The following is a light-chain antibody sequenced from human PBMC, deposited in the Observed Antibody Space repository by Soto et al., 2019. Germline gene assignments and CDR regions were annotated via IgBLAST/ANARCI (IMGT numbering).Light chain of an antibody. CDR3: QHYDTYSET. V-gene: IGKV1-5*01. CDR1: QSISSW. Sequence: DIQMTQSPSTVSASVGDRVTITCRASQSISSWLAWYQQKPGKAPKLLIYDASTLESGVSSGFSGSGSGTEFTLTISSLQPDDFATYYCQHYDTYSETFGQGTKVDIK. CDR2: DAS. J-gene: IGKJ1*01.